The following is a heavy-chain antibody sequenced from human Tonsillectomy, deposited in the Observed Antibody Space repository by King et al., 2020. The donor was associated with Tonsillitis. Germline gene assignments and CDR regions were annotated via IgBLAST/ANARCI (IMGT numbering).Heavy chain of an antibody. D-gene: IGHD2-2*01. CDR2: ISWDGGRT. CDR3: GKDICSSSSCYCDD. CDR1: GFTFEDHA. J-gene: IGHJ4*02. Sequence: EVQLVESGGVVVQPGGSLRLSCATSGFTFEDHAMHWVRQPLGKGLEWVSVISWDGGRTDYADSVKGRFTISRDNSKNSLYLQMNSLRTEDTAFYYCGKDICSSSSCYCDDWGLGTLVTVSS. V-gene: IGHV3-43D*04.